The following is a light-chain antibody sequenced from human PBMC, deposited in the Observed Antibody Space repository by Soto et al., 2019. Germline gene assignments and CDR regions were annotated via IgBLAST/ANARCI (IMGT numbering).Light chain of an antibody. CDR2: DAS. CDR1: QGISDS. CDR3: QQYNDHPFT. J-gene: IGKJ3*01. Sequence: DIQMTQSPSSLSASIGDRVTITCRASQGISDSLTWILQRPGKVPKSLIYDASSLQSGAPSRFSGSGSGTDFTLTISSLQPEDFGTYYCQQYNDHPFTFGPGTKVDIK. V-gene: IGKV1-16*01.